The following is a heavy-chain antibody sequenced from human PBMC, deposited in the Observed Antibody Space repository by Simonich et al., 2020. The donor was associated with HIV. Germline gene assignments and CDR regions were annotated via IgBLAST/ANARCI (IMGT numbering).Heavy chain of an antibody. V-gene: IGHV3-9*01. CDR3: AKDKGAYYGSGSPVY. Sequence: EVQLVESGGGLVQPGRSLRLSCAASGFTFVDYAMHWFRQAPGRGLGWSSGISGNSGSIGYADSVKGRFTISRDNAKNSLYLQMNSLRAEDTALYYCAKDKGAYYGSGSPVYWGQGTLVTVSS. J-gene: IGHJ4*02. CDR1: GFTFVDYA. D-gene: IGHD3-10*01. CDR2: ISGNSGSI.